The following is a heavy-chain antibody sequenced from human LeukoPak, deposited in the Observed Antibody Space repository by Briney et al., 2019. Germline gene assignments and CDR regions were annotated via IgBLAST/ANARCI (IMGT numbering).Heavy chain of an antibody. V-gene: IGHV1-69*05. D-gene: IGHD3-10*01. J-gene: IGHJ5*02. Sequence: GASVKVSCKASGGTFSSYAISWVRQAPGQGLEWMGGIIPIFGTANYAQKFQGRVTITTDESTSTAYMELSSLRSEDTAVYYCASNAPLVGSGRLYSPGGWFDPWGQGTLVTVSS. CDR2: IIPIFGTA. CDR1: GGTFSSYA. CDR3: ASNAPLVGSGRLYSPGGWFDP.